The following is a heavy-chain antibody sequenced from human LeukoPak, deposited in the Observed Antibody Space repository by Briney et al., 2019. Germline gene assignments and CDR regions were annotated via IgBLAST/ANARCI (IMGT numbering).Heavy chain of an antibody. CDR2: IYTSGST. CDR1: GGSISSYY. V-gene: IGHV4-4*07. J-gene: IGHJ6*03. D-gene: IGHD4-17*01. Sequence: SETLSLTCTVSGGSISSYYWSWIRQPAGKGLEWIGRIYTSGSTNYNPSLKSRVTISVDTSKNQFSLKLSSVTAADTAVYYCARDAQYGTTNYYYMDVWGKGTTVTVSS. CDR3: ARDAQYGTTNYYYMDV.